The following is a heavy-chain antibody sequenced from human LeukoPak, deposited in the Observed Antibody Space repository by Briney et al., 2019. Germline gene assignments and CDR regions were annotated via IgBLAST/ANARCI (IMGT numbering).Heavy chain of an antibody. Sequence: SETLSVTCTVSGGSISSGGYYWSWIRQHPGKGLEWIGYIYDSGSTYYSPSLKSRITTSVDTSKSQFSLKLSSVTAADTAVYYCARCYGSGDVFDIWGQGTMVTVSS. D-gene: IGHD3-10*01. CDR3: ARCYGSGDVFDI. J-gene: IGHJ3*02. CDR2: IYDSGST. V-gene: IGHV4-31*03. CDR1: GGSISSGGYY.